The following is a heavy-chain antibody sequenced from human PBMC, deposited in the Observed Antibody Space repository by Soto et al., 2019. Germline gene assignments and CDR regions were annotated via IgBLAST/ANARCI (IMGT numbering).Heavy chain of an antibody. CDR2: IYWDDDK. CDR3: VHQEWNNNYYNFDL. Sequence: QITVKESGPKLVKPSQTLTLTCAFSGFSLSTSGVGVGWVRQPPGNAPEWLALIYWDDDKRYRPSLKSRLSSTKDTSTVHLVFTMTNMDPVDASTYYCVHQEWNNNYYNFDLWGRGTLVTVSS. J-gene: IGHJ2*01. V-gene: IGHV2-5*02. D-gene: IGHD3-22*01. CDR1: GFSLSTSGVG.